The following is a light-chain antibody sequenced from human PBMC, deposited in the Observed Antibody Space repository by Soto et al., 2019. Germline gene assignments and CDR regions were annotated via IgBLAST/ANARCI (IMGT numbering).Light chain of an antibody. Sequence: DIQLTQSPLSLSASVGDRVTIICRASHSISSSLNWYQQRPGKAPNLLIYGASTLNSGVPSRFSGSRSGTDSTPSITSLQPEDVATYYCHQNHSSTRTFGQGTKV. V-gene: IGKV1-39*01. CDR1: HSISSS. J-gene: IGKJ1*01. CDR2: GAS. CDR3: HQNHSSTRT.